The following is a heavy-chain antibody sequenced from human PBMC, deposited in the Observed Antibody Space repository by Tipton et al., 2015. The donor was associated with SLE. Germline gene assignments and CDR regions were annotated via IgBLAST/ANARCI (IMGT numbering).Heavy chain of an antibody. CDR3: ARTDYYDSGGYLRAFDI. V-gene: IGHV4-4*07. Sequence: LRLSCTVSGGSISSYYWSWIRQPAGKGLEWIGRIYTSGSTNYNPSLKSRVTMSVDTSKNQFSLKLSSVTAADTAVYYCARTDYYDSGGYLRAFDIWGQGTMVTVSS. CDR2: IYTSGST. J-gene: IGHJ3*02. D-gene: IGHD3-22*01. CDR1: GGSISSYY.